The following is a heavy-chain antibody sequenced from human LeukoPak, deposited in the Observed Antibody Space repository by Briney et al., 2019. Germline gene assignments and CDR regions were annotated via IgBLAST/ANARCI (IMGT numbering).Heavy chain of an antibody. CDR3: ARARYGDYYYY. J-gene: IGHJ4*02. Sequence: ASVKVSCKASGYTFTGYYMHWVRQAPGQGLEGMGWINPNSGGTNYSQKFQGRVTMTRDTSISTAYMELSRLRSDDTAVYYCARARYGDYYYYWGQGTLVTVSS. V-gene: IGHV1-2*02. CDR1: GYTFTGYY. D-gene: IGHD4-17*01. CDR2: INPNSGGT.